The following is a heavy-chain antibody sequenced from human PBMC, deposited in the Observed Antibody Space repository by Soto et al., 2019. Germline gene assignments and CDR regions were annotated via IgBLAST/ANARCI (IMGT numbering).Heavy chain of an antibody. J-gene: IGHJ6*04. Sequence: QVQLVESGGGVVQPGTSLRLSCVASGFSFSSNGMHWVRQAPGKGLEWLAVILDDGRNKYYVESVKGRFTISRDNSKNTVYLQMNSLRTEETAVYYCANEGPIRGSTFYKRDVWGEGTTVIVSS. V-gene: IGHV3-30*18. CDR1: GFSFSSNG. CDR3: ANEGPIRGSTFYKRDV. CDR2: ILDDGRNK. D-gene: IGHD1-1*01.